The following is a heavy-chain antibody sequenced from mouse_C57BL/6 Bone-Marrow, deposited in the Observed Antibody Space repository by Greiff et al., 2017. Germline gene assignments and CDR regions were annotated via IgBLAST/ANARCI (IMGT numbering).Heavy chain of an antibody. J-gene: IGHJ1*03. CDR1: GYSITSDY. V-gene: IGHV3-8*01. CDR2: ISYSGST. CDR3: ASYGYDRYWYFDV. D-gene: IGHD2-2*01. Sequence: EVQGVESGPGLAKPSQTLSLTCSVTGYSITSDYWNWIRKFPGNKLAYMAYISYSGSTSYNPSLNSRLSITRDTSKNQYYLQLISVTTEDTATCYWASYGYDRYWYFDVWGTGTTVTVSS.